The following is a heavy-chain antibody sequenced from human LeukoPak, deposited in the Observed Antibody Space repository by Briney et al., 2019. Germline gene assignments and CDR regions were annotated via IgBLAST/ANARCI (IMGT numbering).Heavy chain of an antibody. CDR3: AREHLLVVSAATDDS. CDR1: GYTFTAYY. J-gene: IGHJ4*02. V-gene: IGHV1-2*02. Sequence: ASVKVSCKASGYTFTAYYIHWVRQAPGQGLEWMGRINPNSGGTNYAQKFQGRVTMTRDTSISTAYMELSSLRSDDTAVYYCAREHLLVVSAATDDSWGQGTLVTVSS. D-gene: IGHD2-2*01. CDR2: INPNSGGT.